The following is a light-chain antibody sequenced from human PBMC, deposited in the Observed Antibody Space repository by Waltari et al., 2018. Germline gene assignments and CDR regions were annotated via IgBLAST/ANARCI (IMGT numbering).Light chain of an antibody. CDR1: NVGSES. J-gene: IGLJ1*01. CDR3: QVWDNTNANYD. V-gene: IGLV3-21*04. CDR2: HDN. Sequence: SYVLTQPPSVSVAPGKTARITCGANNVGSESVHWYQQKPGQAHVLVIYHDNYRPSGIPERFSGSNSGNTATLTISRVEAGDEADYYCQVWDNTNANYDFGTGTKVTVL.